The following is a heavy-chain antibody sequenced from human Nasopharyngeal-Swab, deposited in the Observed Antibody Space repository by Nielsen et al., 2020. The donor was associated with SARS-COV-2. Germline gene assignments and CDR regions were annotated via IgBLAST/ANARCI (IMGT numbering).Heavy chain of an antibody. V-gene: IGHV5-51*01. CDR1: GYKFTSYW. D-gene: IGHD4-11*01. CDR2: IYPPDSDT. J-gene: IGHJ4*02. CDR3: ARHRTVTTGGIFL. Sequence: GESLKISCQSSGYKFTSYWIGWVRQMPGKGLEWMGIIYPPDSDTRYSPSFQGQVTISADKSISTAYLQWSSLKASDTAMYYCARHRTVTTGGIFLWGQGTLVTVSS.